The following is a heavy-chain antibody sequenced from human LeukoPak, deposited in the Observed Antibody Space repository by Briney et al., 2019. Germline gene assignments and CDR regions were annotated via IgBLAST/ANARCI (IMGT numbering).Heavy chain of an antibody. V-gene: IGHV1-69*05. CDR1: RGTCCRYA. CDR2: IIPISGTA. Sequence: SVRMSSAAFRGTCCRYAIRWGCDGPGHGLEGMWGIIPISGTANYAQKFQGRVTITTDESTSPAYMALSSLRSDDTAVYYCARGGRSSSSAKGGFAPSGPRTLVTPSS. J-gene: IGHJ5*02. D-gene: IGHD2-2*01. CDR3: ARGGRSSSSAKGGFAP.